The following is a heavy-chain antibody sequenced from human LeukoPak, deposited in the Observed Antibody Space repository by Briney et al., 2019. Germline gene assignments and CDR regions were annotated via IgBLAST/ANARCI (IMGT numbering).Heavy chain of an antibody. Sequence: PGGSLRLSCVASGFTLSNYEINWDRQAPGKGLEWLSYIDSSGCYKFYADSVTGRFTVSRDNAKNSLYLQLNSLRVEDTALYYCARETPTIKGDAFDIWGQGTMVTVSS. V-gene: IGHV3-48*03. D-gene: IGHD5-12*01. J-gene: IGHJ3*02. CDR3: ARETPTIKGDAFDI. CDR2: IDSSGCYK. CDR1: GFTLSNYE.